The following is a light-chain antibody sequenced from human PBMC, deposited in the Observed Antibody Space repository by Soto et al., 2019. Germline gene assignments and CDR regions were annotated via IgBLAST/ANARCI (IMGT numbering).Light chain of an antibody. Sequence: EIVMTQSPSTLSVSPWERSTLSFMASQGIKDYLACFQQKPGQAPRLLIYGASTRATAIPARFSGSGSGTEFTLSISSLQSEDFAVYYCQQYNTWPRTFGQGTKVDI. CDR2: GAS. CDR1: QGIKDY. CDR3: QQYNTWPRT. V-gene: IGKV3-15*01. J-gene: IGKJ1*01.